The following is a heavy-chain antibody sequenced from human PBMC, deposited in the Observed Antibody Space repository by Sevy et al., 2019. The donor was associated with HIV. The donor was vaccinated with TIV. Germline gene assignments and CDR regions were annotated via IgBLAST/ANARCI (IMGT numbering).Heavy chain of an antibody. CDR1: GFIFNSQD. CDR3: AKEGYYEIWTGHQDGGMDV. V-gene: IGHV3-30*02. Sequence: GGSLRLSCLASGFIFNSQDMHWVRQTPGKGLEWVAFIRYDGNDKYYVDSVKGRFTISRDNSKNTLYLQMNSLRAVDSGIYYGAKEGYYEIWTGHQDGGMDVWGEGTTVTVSS. J-gene: IGHJ6*04. CDR2: IRYDGNDK. D-gene: IGHD3-9*01.